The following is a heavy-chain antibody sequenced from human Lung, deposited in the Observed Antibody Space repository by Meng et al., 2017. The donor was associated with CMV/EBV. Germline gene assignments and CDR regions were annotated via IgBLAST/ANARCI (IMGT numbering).Heavy chain of an antibody. CDR2: IIPMFGTT. CDR1: GGTFSTYV. Sequence: SVXVSXKASGGTFSTYVFSWVRQAPGQGLEWLGGIIPMFGTTNYAQKFQGRLTIKADDSTRTAYMDLSSLTSEDTAVYYCARHAEDYYDSRDFSPYAHWXQGTLVTVSS. J-gene: IGHJ4*02. D-gene: IGHD3-22*01. CDR3: ARHAEDYYDSRDFSPYAH. V-gene: IGHV1-69*13.